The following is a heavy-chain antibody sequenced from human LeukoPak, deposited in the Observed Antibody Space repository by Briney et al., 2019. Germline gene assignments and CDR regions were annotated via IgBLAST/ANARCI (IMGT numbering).Heavy chain of an antibody. CDR2: IKEDGSEK. D-gene: IGHD4-17*01. CDR3: ARYSWTATTWY. J-gene: IGHJ4*02. V-gene: IGHV3-7*01. CDR1: GFTFSSYG. Sequence: GGSLRLSCAASGFTFSSYGMSWVRQAPGKGLEWVANIKEDGSEKYYVDSVEGRFAVSRDNAKNSLYLQMNSLRDEDTAVYYCARYSWTATTWYWGQGTLVTVSS.